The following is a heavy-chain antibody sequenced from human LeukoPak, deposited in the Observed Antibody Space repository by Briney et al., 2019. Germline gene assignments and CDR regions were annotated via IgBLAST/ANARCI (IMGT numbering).Heavy chain of an antibody. D-gene: IGHD2-2*01. CDR3: ARGRNCSSTSCYLLSSGSHYYFDY. V-gene: IGHV4-34*01. CDR1: GGSFSGYY. J-gene: IGHJ4*02. CDR2: INHSGST. Sequence: SETLSLTCAVYGGSFSGYYWSWIRQPPGKGLEWIGEINHSGSTNYNPSLKSRVTISVDTSKNQFSLKLSSVTAADTAVYYCARGRNCSSTSCYLLSSGSHYYFDYWGQGTLVTVSS.